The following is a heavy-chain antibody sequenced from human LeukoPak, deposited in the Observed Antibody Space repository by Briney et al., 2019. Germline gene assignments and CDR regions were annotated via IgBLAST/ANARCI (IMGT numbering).Heavy chain of an antibody. Sequence: GGSLRLSCAASEFTFSRYSMNWVRQAPGKGLEWLSYISSSSSTIYYADSVKGRFTISRDNAKNSLFLQMNSLRAEDTAVYYCARLRGYSYGYADYWGRGTLVTVSS. V-gene: IGHV3-48*04. CDR3: ARLRGYSYGYADY. CDR2: ISSSSSTI. D-gene: IGHD5-12*01. CDR1: EFTFSRYS. J-gene: IGHJ4*02.